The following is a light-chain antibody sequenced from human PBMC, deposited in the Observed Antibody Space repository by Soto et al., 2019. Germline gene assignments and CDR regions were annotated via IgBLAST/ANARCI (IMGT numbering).Light chain of an antibody. Sequence: QSVLTQPASVSGSPGQSITISCTGTSSDVGAYNYVSWYQQYPGKAPKLIISEVSNRPSGVSTRFSGSKSGNTASLTVSGLQAEDEADYYCSSYTSSNTMPFGGGTKVTVL. CDR1: SSDVGAYNY. CDR2: EVS. V-gene: IGLV2-14*01. CDR3: SSYTSSNTMP. J-gene: IGLJ2*01.